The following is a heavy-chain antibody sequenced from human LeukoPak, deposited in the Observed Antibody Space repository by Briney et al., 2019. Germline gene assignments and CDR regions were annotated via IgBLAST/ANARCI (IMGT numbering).Heavy chain of an antibody. CDR3: AREGDVDTANPL. D-gene: IGHD5-18*01. J-gene: IGHJ4*02. Sequence: ASVKVSCKASGGTFSSYTISWVRQAPGQGLEWMGRIIPILGIANYAQKFRGRVTITADKSTSTAYMELSSLRSEDTAVYYCAREGDVDTANPLWGQGTPVTVSS. CDR2: IIPILGIA. V-gene: IGHV1-69*02. CDR1: GGTFSSYT.